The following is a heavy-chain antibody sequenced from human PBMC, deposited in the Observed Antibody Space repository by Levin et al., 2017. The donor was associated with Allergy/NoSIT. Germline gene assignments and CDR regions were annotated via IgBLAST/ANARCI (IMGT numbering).Heavy chain of an antibody. Sequence: SQTLSLTCAVYGGSFSGYYWSWIRQPPGKGLEWIGEINHSGSTNYNPSLKSRVTISVDTSKNQFSLKLSSVTAADTAVYYCARGSRSRYYGSGSPVNNWFDPWGQGTLVTVSS. V-gene: IGHV4-34*01. CDR1: GGSFSGYY. CDR2: INHSGST. J-gene: IGHJ5*02. CDR3: ARGSRSRYYGSGSPVNNWFDP. D-gene: IGHD3-10*01.